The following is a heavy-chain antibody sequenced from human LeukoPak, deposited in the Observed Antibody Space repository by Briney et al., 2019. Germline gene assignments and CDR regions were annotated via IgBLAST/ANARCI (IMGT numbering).Heavy chain of an antibody. CDR1: GYTFTTYG. V-gene: IGHV1-18*01. CDR3: ARQYRSSLYYFDY. D-gene: IGHD6-13*01. CDR2: ISVYNGRT. Sequence: ASVKVSCKTSGYTFTTYGITWVRQAPGQGLEWMGWISVYNGRTNYAQKFQGRVTMTTNTSTSTAYMELRSLRSDDTAVYYCARQYRSSLYYFDYWGQGTLVTVSS. J-gene: IGHJ4*02.